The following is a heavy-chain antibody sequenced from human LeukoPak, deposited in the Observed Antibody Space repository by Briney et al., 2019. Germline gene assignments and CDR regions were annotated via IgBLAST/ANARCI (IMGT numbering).Heavy chain of an antibody. D-gene: IGHD1-14*01. Sequence: GGSLRLSWAASGFTFDDYTMHWVRQAPGKGLEWVSLISWDGGSTYYADSVKGRFTISRDNSKNSLYLQMNSLRTEDTALYYCARQDHAGFDPWGQGTLVTVSS. V-gene: IGHV3-43*01. CDR2: ISWDGGST. J-gene: IGHJ5*02. CDR3: ARQDHAGFDP. CDR1: GFTFDDYT.